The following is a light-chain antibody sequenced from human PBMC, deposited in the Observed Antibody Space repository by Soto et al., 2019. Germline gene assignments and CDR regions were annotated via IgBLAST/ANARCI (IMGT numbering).Light chain of an antibody. CDR3: QQYYSTPWT. CDR1: QSVLYSSNNKNY. Sequence: DIVMTQSPDSLAVSLGERATINCKSSQSVLYSSNNKNYLAWYQQKPGQPPKVLIYWASTREFGVPDRFSGSGSGTDFTLTISRLQAEDVAVYYCQQYYSTPWTFGQGTKVEIK. J-gene: IGKJ1*01. CDR2: WAS. V-gene: IGKV4-1*01.